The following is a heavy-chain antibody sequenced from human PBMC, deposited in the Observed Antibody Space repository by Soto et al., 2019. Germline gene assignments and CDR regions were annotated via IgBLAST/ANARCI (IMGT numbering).Heavy chain of an antibody. CDR1: GYTFTSYG. J-gene: IGHJ6*02. V-gene: IGHV1-18*01. CDR3: ARKYYDFWSGYYRRGGMDV. D-gene: IGHD3-3*01. Sequence: ASVKVSCKASGYTFTSYGISWVRQAPGQGLEWMGWISAYNGNTNYAQKLQGRVTMTTDTSTSTAYMELRSLRSDDTAVYYCARKYYDFWSGYYRRGGMDVWGQGTTVTVS. CDR2: ISAYNGNT.